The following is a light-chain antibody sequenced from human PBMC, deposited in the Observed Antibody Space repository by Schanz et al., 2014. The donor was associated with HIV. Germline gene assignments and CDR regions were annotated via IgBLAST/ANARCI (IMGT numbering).Light chain of an antibody. Sequence: DIKLTQSHSTLSASVGDRITITCRASQSISTSLAWYQQKPGKAPRLLIYKASTLESGVPSRFSGSGSGTEFTLTISSLQPDDFATYYCQQYNSYQFGQGTKVEIK. CDR3: QQYNSYQ. V-gene: IGKV1-5*03. CDR1: QSISTS. J-gene: IGKJ1*01. CDR2: KAS.